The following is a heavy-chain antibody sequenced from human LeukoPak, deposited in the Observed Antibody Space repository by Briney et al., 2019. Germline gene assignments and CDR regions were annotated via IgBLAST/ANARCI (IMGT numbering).Heavy chain of an antibody. CDR3: ARGSSRLWFDP. Sequence: GESLKISFKGSGYSFTSYWIGWVRQLPGNGLEWMGIIYPGDSDTRYSPSFQGQVTISADKSISTAYLQWSSLKASDTAMYYCARGSSRLWFDPWGQGTLVTVSS. D-gene: IGHD6-13*01. CDR2: IYPGDSDT. J-gene: IGHJ5*02. V-gene: IGHV5-51*01. CDR1: GYSFTSYW.